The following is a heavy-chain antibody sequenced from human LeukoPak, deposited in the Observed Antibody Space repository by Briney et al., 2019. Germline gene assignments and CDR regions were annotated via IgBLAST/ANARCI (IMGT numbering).Heavy chain of an antibody. D-gene: IGHD3-22*01. CDR1: GFTVSSNY. J-gene: IGHJ4*02. V-gene: IGHV3-66*01. Sequence: GGSLRLSCAASGFTVSSNYMSWVRQAPGKGLEWVSVIYSGGSTYYADSVKGRFTISRDNSKNTVDLQMDSLRAEDTAVYYCARGHDYDSSVAYWGQGTLVTVSS. CDR2: IYSGGST. CDR3: ARGHDYDSSVAY.